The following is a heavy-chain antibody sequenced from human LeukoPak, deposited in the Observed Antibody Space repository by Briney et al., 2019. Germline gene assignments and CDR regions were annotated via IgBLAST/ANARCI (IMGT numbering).Heavy chain of an antibody. Sequence: GGSLRLSCAASGFTFSSYSMNWVRQAPGKGLEWVSSISSSSSYIYCADSVKGRFTISRDNAKNSLYLQMNSLRAEDTAVYYCARDYDILTGYYMWDYWGQGTLVTVSS. V-gene: IGHV3-21*01. CDR2: ISSSSSYI. D-gene: IGHD3-9*01. CDR3: ARDYDILTGYYMWDY. J-gene: IGHJ4*02. CDR1: GFTFSSYS.